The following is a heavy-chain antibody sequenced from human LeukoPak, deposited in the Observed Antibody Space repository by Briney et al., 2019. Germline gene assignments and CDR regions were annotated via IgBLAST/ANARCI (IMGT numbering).Heavy chain of an antibody. D-gene: IGHD6-19*01. Sequence: PGGSLRLSCAASGFTFSSYNMNWVRQAPGKGLEWLSYISSRGSAIYYADSVKGRFTISRDNAHNSLYLQMNTLSPEDTAVYYCARTGSGWQPGDYWGQGTLVTVSS. CDR2: ISSRGSAI. CDR3: ARTGSGWQPGDY. V-gene: IGHV3-48*04. CDR1: GFTFSSYN. J-gene: IGHJ4*02.